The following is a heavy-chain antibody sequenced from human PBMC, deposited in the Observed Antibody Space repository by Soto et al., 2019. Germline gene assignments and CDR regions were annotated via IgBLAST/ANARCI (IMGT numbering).Heavy chain of an antibody. CDR2: INHSGST. V-gene: IGHV4-34*01. J-gene: IGHJ4*02. D-gene: IGHD2-2*01. CDR3: ARGSPPDIVVVPAAGNFDY. Sequence: SETLSLTCAVYGGSFSGYYWSWIRQPPGKGLEWIGEINHSGSTNYNPSLKSRVTISVDTSKNQFFLKLSSVTAADTAVYYCARGSPPDIVVVPAAGNFDYWGQGTLVTVSS. CDR1: GGSFSGYY.